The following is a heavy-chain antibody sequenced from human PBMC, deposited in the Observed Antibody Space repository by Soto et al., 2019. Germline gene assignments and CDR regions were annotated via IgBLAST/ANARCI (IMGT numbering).Heavy chain of an antibody. D-gene: IGHD5-12*01. V-gene: IGHV4-59*08. CDR3: ARLRGYSGYDIDY. CDR2: IYYSGST. Sequence: TLSLTCTVSGGSISSYYWSWIRQPPGKGLEWIGYIYYSGSTNYNPSLKSRVTISVDTSKNQFSLKLSSVTAADTAVYYCARLRGYSGYDIDYWGQGTLVTVSS. J-gene: IGHJ4*02. CDR1: GGSISSYY.